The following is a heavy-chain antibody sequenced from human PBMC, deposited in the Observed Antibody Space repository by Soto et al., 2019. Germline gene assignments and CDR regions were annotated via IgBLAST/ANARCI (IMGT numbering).Heavy chain of an antibody. CDR1: GFTFSSYG. V-gene: IGHV3-33*01. D-gene: IGHD6-13*01. J-gene: IGHJ3*02. CDR2: IWYDGSNK. Sequence: GGSLRLSCAASGFTFSSYGMHWVRQAPGKGLEWVAVIWYDGSNKYYADSVKGRFTISRDNSKNTLYLQMNSLRAEDTAVYYCARDGLREAAGTGAAFDIWGQGTMVTVSS. CDR3: ARDGLREAAGTGAAFDI.